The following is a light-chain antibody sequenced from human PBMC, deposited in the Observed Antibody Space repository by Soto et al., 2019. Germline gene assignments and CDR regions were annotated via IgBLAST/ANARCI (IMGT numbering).Light chain of an antibody. CDR1: QSVRTY. V-gene: IGKV3-11*01. CDR3: QQRTTWPPIT. J-gene: IGKJ5*01. CDR2: DAS. Sequence: EIVLTQSPVTLSFSPGERATLSCRASQSVRTYLAWYQVKPGQAPRLLIYDASRRASGVPARFSGSGSGTAFTLPISRLEPEDFALYYCQQRTTWPPITFGHWTRRESK.